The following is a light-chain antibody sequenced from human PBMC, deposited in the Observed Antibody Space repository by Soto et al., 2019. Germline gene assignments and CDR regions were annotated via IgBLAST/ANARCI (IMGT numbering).Light chain of an antibody. J-gene: IGKJ1*01. V-gene: IGKV1-5*01. CDR3: QQYHNYPRT. Sequence: DIQMTQSPSTLSASIGDRVTITCRASESIRTWLAWYQHKPGKAPKLLIYDASSLESGVPSRFRGSGSGTEFTLTISNLQPDDFATYFCQQYHNYPRTFGQGTKVDIK. CDR2: DAS. CDR1: ESIRTW.